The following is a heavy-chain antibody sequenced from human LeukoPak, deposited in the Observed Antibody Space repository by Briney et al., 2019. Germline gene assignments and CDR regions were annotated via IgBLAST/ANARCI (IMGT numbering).Heavy chain of an antibody. D-gene: IGHD2-15*01. Sequence: GGSLRLSCAASGFTVSSNYMTWVRQAPGKGLEWVSVIYSGGSTYYADSVKGRFTISRDNSKNTLYLQMNSLRAEDTAVYYCARTGYCSGGSCYNWFDPWGQGTLVTVSS. CDR1: GFTVSSNY. V-gene: IGHV3-66*01. CDR2: IYSGGST. J-gene: IGHJ5*02. CDR3: ARTGYCSGGSCYNWFDP.